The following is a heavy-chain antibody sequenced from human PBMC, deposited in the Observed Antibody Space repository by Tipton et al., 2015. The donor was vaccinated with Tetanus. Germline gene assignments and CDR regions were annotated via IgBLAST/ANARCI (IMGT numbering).Heavy chain of an antibody. J-gene: IGHJ4*02. D-gene: IGHD3-10*02. CDR1: GVSMGNGGYS. CDR3: VRAPYCSPGKYYFDL. Sequence: TLSLTCDVSGVSMGNGGYSWSWVRQPPGKGLEWIGYIYHTGGSYYNPSLKSRVTMSVDLSKNEFSLNLASVTAADTAVYYCVRAPYCSPGKYYFDLWGQGTLVTVSS. V-gene: IGHV4-30-2*01. CDR2: IYHTGGS.